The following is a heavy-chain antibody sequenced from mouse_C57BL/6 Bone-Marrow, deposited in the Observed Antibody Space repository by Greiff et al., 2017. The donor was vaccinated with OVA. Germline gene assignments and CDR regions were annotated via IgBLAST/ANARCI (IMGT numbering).Heavy chain of an antibody. V-gene: IGHV2-2*01. J-gene: IGHJ3*01. Sequence: VQLVESGPGLVQPSQSLSITCTVSGFSLTSYGVHWVRQSPGKGLEWLGVIWSGGSTDYNAAFISRLSISKDNSKSQVFFKMNSLQADDTAIYYCASPIYYDYDWFAYWGQGTLVTVSA. D-gene: IGHD2-4*01. CDR3: ASPIYYDYDWFAY. CDR2: IWSGGST. CDR1: GFSLTSYG.